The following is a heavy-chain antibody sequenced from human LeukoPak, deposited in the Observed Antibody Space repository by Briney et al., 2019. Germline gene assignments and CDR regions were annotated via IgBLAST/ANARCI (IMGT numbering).Heavy chain of an antibody. CDR3: ARGAIRLPFIAVAGPHRQNWFDP. Sequence: PGGSLRLSCAASGFTFSSYAMSWVRQAPGKGLEWIGEINHSGSTNYNPSLKSRVTISVDTSKNRFSLKLSSMTAADTAVYYCARGAIRLPFIAVAGPHRQNWFDPWGQGTLVTVSS. CDR2: INHSGST. J-gene: IGHJ5*02. D-gene: IGHD6-19*01. V-gene: IGHV4-34*01. CDR1: GFTFSSYA.